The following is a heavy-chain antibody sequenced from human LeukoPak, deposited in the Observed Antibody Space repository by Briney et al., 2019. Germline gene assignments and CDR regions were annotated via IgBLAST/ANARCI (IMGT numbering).Heavy chain of an antibody. V-gene: IGHV1-69*13. CDR2: IIPIFGTA. CDR3: ARVRTRILHNGDAFDI. CDR1: GGTFSSYA. D-gene: IGHD2-15*01. J-gene: IGHJ3*02. Sequence: SVKVSCKASGGTFSSYAISWVRQAPGQGLEWMGGIIPIFGTANYAQKFQGRVTITADESTSTAYMELRSLRSEDTAVYYCARVRTRILHNGDAFDIWGQGTMVTVSS.